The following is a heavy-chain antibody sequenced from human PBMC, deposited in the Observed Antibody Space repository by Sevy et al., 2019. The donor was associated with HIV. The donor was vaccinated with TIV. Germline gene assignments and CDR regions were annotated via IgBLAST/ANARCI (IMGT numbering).Heavy chain of an antibody. V-gene: IGHV3-49*04. CDR3: TRDPRKQLVLVDWFDS. CDR2: IRSKPYGEAT. D-gene: IGHD6-6*01. Sequence: GGSLRLSCTTSGFTFGDCAMNWVRQAPGKGLEWVGFIRSKPYGEATEYAASVKGRFTISRDDSKSIAYLQMNSLKSEDTAAYYCTRDPRKQLVLVDWFDSWGQGTLVTVSS. CDR1: GFTFGDCA. J-gene: IGHJ5*01.